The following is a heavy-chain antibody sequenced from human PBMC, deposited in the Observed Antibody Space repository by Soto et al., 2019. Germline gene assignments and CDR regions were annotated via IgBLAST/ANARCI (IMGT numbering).Heavy chain of an antibody. Sequence: QVQLQESGPGLVKPSETLSLTCAVSGDSISSYYCMWIRQPPGKGLESIGYLYYGRSANYTPSLKNRVTLSADTSTNQCSLTLSSMTAADTAVYYCALRSMAVVPEYWGQGTLVTVSS. CDR1: GDSISSYY. V-gene: IGHV4-59*01. CDR3: ALRSMAVVPEY. CDR2: LYYGRSA. J-gene: IGHJ4*02. D-gene: IGHD3-3*02.